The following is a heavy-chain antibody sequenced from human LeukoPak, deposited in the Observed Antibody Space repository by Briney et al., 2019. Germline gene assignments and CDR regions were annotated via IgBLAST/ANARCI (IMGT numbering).Heavy chain of an antibody. Sequence: GGSLRLSCAASGFIVSNIFMSWVRQAPGKGLEWVLVLYNAGNTFYVHSVKGRFTIYRDNSKNMLFLQMNNLRVEDTAIYYCAGSPWDGIRGVGLDYLDYWGRGTLVTLSS. D-gene: IGHD1-26*01. CDR2: LYNAGNT. J-gene: IGHJ4*02. CDR1: GFIVSNIF. V-gene: IGHV3-53*01. CDR3: AGSPWDGIRGVGLDYLDY.